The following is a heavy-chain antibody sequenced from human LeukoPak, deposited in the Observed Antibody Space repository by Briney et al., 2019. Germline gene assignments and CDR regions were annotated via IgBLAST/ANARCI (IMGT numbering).Heavy chain of an antibody. CDR1: GFTFSSYA. D-gene: IGHD3-22*01. CDR3: APDPSYYYDSSGYEFDY. CDR2: ISGSGGST. J-gene: IGHJ4*02. V-gene: IGHV3-23*01. Sequence: GGSLRLSCAASGFTFSSYAMSWVRQAPGKGLEWVSAISGSGGSTYYADSVKGRFTISRDNPKNTLYLQMNSLRAEDTAVYYCAPDPSYYYDSSGYEFDYWGQGTLVTVSS.